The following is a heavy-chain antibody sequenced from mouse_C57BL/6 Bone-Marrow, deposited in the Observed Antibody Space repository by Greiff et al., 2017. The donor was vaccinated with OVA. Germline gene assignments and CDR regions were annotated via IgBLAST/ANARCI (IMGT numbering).Heavy chain of an antibody. J-gene: IGHJ2*01. CDR2: IYPSDSET. Sequence: VQLQQPGAELVRPGSSVKLSCKASGYTFTSYWMDWVKQRPGQGLEWIGNIYPSDSETHYNQKFKDKATLTVDKSSSTAYMQLSSLTSEDSAVYYCARELGQGGYFDYWGQGTTLTVSS. V-gene: IGHV1-61*01. CDR1: GYTFTSYW. D-gene: IGHD4-1*01. CDR3: ARELGQGGYFDY.